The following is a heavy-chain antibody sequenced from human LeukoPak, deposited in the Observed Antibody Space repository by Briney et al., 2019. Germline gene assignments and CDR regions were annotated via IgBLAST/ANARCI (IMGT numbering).Heavy chain of an antibody. Sequence: GGSLRLSCAASGFTFSSHALSWVRQAPGKGLEWVSSLSGSGYNTYYADSVKGRFTISRDNSKNTVYLQMNSLRAEDTAVYYCARHTSSSARTNAFDIWGQGTMVTVSS. CDR1: GFTFSSHA. V-gene: IGHV3-23*01. D-gene: IGHD6-6*01. CDR2: LSGSGYNT. CDR3: ARHTSSSARTNAFDI. J-gene: IGHJ3*02.